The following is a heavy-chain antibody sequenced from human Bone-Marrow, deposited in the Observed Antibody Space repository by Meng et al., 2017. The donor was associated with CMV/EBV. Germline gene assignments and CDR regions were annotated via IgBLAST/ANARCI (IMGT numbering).Heavy chain of an antibody. Sequence: SETLSLTCTASGGSISSYYRSWIRQPPGKGLEWIGYIYYSGSNNYNPYLKSRVTISVDTSKNQFSLKLSSVTAADSAVYYCGSVPLRFRARDFWSGQSNLTYWFDPWGQGTLVTVSS. CDR2: IYYSGSN. J-gene: IGHJ5*02. CDR1: GGSISSYY. D-gene: IGHD3-3*01. V-gene: IGHV4-59*01. CDR3: GSVPLRFRARDFWSGQSNLTYWFDP.